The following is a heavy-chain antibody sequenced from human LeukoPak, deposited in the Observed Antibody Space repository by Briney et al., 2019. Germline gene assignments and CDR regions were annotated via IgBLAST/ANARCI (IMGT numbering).Heavy chain of an antibody. V-gene: IGHV3-21*01. CDR2: ISSSSSYI. CDR3: ARDLVAAAGKNWFDP. J-gene: IGHJ5*02. CDR1: GFTFSSYS. Sequence: TGGSLRLSYAASGFTFSSYSMNWVRQAPGKGLEWVSSISSSSSYIYYADSVKGRFTISRDNAKNSLYLQMNSLRAEDTAVYYCARDLVAAAGKNWFDPWGQGTLVTVSS. D-gene: IGHD6-13*01.